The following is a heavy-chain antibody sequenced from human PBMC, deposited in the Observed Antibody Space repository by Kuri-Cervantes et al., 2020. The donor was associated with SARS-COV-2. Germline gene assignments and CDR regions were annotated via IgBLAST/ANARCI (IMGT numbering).Heavy chain of an antibody. J-gene: IGHJ6*02. CDR1: GLTFSSYA. D-gene: IGHD2-2*01. Sequence: GESLKISCAASGLTFSSYAMSWVRQAPGKGLEWVSAISGSGGSTYYADSVKGRFTISRDNSKNTLYLQMNSLRAEDTAVYYCAKDLNYVVPAAISSYYYYYGMDVWGQGTTVTVSS. CDR3: AKDLNYVVPAAISSYYYYYGMDV. V-gene: IGHV3-23*01. CDR2: ISGSGGST.